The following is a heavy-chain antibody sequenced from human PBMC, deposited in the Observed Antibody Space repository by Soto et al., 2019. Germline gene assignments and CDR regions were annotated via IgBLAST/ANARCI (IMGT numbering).Heavy chain of an antibody. D-gene: IGHD3-16*01. V-gene: IGHV5-10-1*01. CDR3: AREIWGILPHPFYGMDV. CDR1: GYSVTSYW. J-gene: IGHJ6*02. Sequence: GESLKISCKGSGYSVTSYWISWVRQMPGKGLEWMGRIDPSDSYTNYSPSFQGHVTISADKSISTAYLQWSSLKASDTAVYYCAREIWGILPHPFYGMDVWGQGTTVTVSS. CDR2: IDPSDSYT.